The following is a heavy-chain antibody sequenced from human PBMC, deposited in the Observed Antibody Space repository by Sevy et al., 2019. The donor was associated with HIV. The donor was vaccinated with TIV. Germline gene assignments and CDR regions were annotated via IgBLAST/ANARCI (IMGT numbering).Heavy chain of an antibody. J-gene: IGHJ6*02. CDR2: INHSGST. Sequence: SEILSLTCAVYGGSFSGYYWSWIRQPPGKGLEWIGEINHSGSTNYNPSLKSRVTISVDTSKNQFSLKLSSVTAADTAVYYCARGDHYYGSGSYYTPPGYYYYGMDVWGQGTTVTVSS. CDR1: GGSFSGYY. V-gene: IGHV4-34*01. D-gene: IGHD3-10*01. CDR3: ARGDHYYGSGSYYTPPGYYYYGMDV.